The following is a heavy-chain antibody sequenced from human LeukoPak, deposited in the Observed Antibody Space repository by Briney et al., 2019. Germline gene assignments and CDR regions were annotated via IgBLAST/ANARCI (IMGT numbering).Heavy chain of an antibody. D-gene: IGHD3-22*01. J-gene: IGHJ4*02. CDR1: GYTFTSYY. CDR2: INPSGGST. V-gene: IGHV1-46*01. CDR3: ARDSYDSSGYYYGDY. Sequence: ASVKVSCKASGYTFTSYYMHWVRLAPGQGLEWMGIINPSGGSTSYAQKFQGRVTMTRDTSTSTVYMELSSLRSEDTAVYYCARDSYDSSGYYYGDYWGQETLVTVSS.